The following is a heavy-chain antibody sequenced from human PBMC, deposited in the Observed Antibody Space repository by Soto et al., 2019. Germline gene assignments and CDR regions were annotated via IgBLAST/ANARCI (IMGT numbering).Heavy chain of an antibody. D-gene: IGHD1-26*01. Sequence: SETLSLTCIVSNGSISSRSSYWGWIRQTPGKGLEWIGSIYYIGNTYYNPSLKSRVTISIDTSKTQFSLKMNSVTAADTAVYYCARRPKRGSYSWCFDYWGQGTLVTVSS. CDR3: ARRPKRGSYSWCFDY. CDR1: NGSISSRSSY. J-gene: IGHJ4*02. CDR2: IYYIGNT. V-gene: IGHV4-39*01.